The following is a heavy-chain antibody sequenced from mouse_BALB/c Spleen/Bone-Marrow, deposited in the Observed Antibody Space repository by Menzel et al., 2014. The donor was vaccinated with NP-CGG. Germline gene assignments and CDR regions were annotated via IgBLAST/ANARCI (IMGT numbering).Heavy chain of an antibody. CDR2: ISNGGIYT. CDR3: VRPYDYGTWFAY. D-gene: IGHD2-4*01. Sequence: EVKVVESGGDLVKPGGSLKLSCAASGFTFSTYGMSWVRQTPDKRLEWVAAISNGGIYTYYPDTVKGRFTISRDNAKNTLYLQMSSLKSEDTAMHYCVRPYDYGTWFAYWGQGTLVTVSA. J-gene: IGHJ3*01. CDR1: GFTFSTYG. V-gene: IGHV5-6*01.